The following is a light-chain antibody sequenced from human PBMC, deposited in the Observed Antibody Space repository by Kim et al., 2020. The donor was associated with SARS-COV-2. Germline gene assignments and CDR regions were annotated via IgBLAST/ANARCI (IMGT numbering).Light chain of an antibody. J-gene: IGLJ2*01. Sequence: SYELTQPPSVSVSPGQTANITCSGEKMGDKYACWYQKKPGQSPVLVIYEDTKRPSGIPERFSGSSTGNIATLTISGTQTMDEADYFCQAWDSSVVFGGGT. V-gene: IGLV3-1*01. CDR3: QAWDSSVV. CDR1: KMGDKY. CDR2: EDT.